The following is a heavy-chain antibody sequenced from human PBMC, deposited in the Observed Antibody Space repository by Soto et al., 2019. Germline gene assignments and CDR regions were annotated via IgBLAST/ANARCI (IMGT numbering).Heavy chain of an antibody. Sequence: QITLKESGPTLVKPTQTLTLTCTLSGFSLTTSGVTVGWIRQPPGKDLEWLALIYWEDDKRYSPSLKSRLTITKDPSKNQVVLTMTNMDPVDTATYFCAHSSERKGAFDYWGQGTLVTVSS. D-gene: IGHD3-16*01. J-gene: IGHJ4*02. CDR2: IYWEDDK. CDR3: AHSSERKGAFDY. CDR1: GFSLTTSGVT. V-gene: IGHV2-5*02.